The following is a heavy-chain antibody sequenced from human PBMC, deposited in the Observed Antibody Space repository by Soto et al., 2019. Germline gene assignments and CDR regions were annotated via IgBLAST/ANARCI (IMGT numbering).Heavy chain of an antibody. J-gene: IGHJ4*02. V-gene: IGHV2-5*02. CDR2: IYWDDDK. CDR1: GFSLSTSGVG. CDR3: AHSGYDFWSGYYFFGSY. D-gene: IGHD3-3*01. Sequence: SGPTLVKPTQTLTLTCTFSGFSLSTSGVGVGWIRQPPGKALEWLALIYWDDDKRYSPSLKSRLTITKDTSKNQVVLTMTNMDPVDTATYYCAHSGYDFWSGYYFFGSYWGQGTLVTVSS.